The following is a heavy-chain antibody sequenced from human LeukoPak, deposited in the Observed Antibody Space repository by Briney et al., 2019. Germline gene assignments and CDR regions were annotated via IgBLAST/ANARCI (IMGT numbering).Heavy chain of an antibody. CDR1: GYTFTSYD. Sequence: ASVKVSCKASGYTFTSYDINWVRQATGQGLEWMGWMNPNSGNTGYAQKFQGRVTITRNTSLSTAYMELSSLRSEDTAVYYCARGMDYDFWSGYRSGGYYYMDVWGKGTTVTVSS. J-gene: IGHJ6*03. V-gene: IGHV1-8*03. CDR2: MNPNSGNT. CDR3: ARGMDYDFWSGYRSGGYYYMDV. D-gene: IGHD3-3*01.